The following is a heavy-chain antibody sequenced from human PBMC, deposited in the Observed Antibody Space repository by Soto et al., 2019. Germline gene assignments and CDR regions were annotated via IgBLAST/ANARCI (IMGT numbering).Heavy chain of an antibody. J-gene: IGHJ5*02. D-gene: IGHD2-2*01. Sequence: PSETLSLTCAVSGYTISRGYNWGWIRQPPGKGPEWIGSIYHSGSTYYNPSLKSRVTISVDTSKNQFSLKLSSVTAADTAVYYCARDIHCSSTSCPADWFDPWGQGTLVTVSS. CDR2: IYHSGST. V-gene: IGHV4-38-2*02. CDR3: ARDIHCSSTSCPADWFDP. CDR1: GYTISRGYN.